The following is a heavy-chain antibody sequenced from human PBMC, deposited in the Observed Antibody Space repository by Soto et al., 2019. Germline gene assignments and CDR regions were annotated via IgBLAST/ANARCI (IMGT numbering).Heavy chain of an antibody. V-gene: IGHV3-23*01. CDR3: AKYRIYDSETYGMDV. CDR1: GFTFSSYA. D-gene: IGHD3-16*01. CDR2: ISGSGGST. Sequence: LRLSCAASGFTFSSYAMSWVRQAPGKGLEWVSAISGSGGSTYYADSVKGRFTISRDNSKNTLYLQMNSLRAEDTAVYYCAKYRIYDSETYGMDVWGQGTTVTVSS. J-gene: IGHJ6*02.